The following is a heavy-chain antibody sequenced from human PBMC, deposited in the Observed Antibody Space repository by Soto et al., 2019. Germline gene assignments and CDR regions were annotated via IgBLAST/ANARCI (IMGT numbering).Heavy chain of an antibody. J-gene: IGHJ4*02. CDR3: ASGLDY. CDR2: IYPGDSDT. Sequence: GASLKISCQWSGESFTSYWIGWVRQMPGKGLEWMGIIYPGDSDTRYSPSFQGQVTISADNAKNTLYLQMNSRRAEDTAVYYCASGLDYWGQGNRVTVSS. CDR1: GESFTSYW. V-gene: IGHV5-51*01.